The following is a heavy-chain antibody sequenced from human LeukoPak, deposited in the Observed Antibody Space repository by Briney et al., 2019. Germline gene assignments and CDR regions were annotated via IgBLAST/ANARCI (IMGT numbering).Heavy chain of an antibody. CDR1: GFTFSAYT. Sequence: GGSLRLSCAASGFTFSAYTMNWVRQAPGEGLEWVSFICCSSSYISYADSVRGGFPISRDNAKNALYLQMHSLRAADTAVYYCARDRYGAYNFDYWGQGTLVTVSS. CDR2: ICCSSSYI. J-gene: IGHJ4*02. CDR3: ARDRYGAYNFDY. V-gene: IGHV3-21*01. D-gene: IGHD4-17*01.